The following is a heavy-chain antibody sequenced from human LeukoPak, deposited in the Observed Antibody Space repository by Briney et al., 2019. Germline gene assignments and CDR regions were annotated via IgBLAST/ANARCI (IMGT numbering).Heavy chain of an antibody. CDR2: IYWYDDK. J-gene: IGHJ4*02. V-gene: IGHV2-5*01. Sequence: KESGPTLVKPTQTLTLTCTFSGVSLSTSGVGVGWIRQPPGKALEWLSLIYWYDDKRYSPSLKSRLTITKDTYKTQVVLTMTNMDPVDTATYYCAHRRAGGSRDPFDYWGQGTLVTVSS. CDR3: AHRRAGGSRDPFDY. D-gene: IGHD6-13*01. CDR1: GVSLSTSGVG.